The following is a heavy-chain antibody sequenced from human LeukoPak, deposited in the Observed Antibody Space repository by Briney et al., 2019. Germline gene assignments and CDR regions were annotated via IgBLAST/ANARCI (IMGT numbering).Heavy chain of an antibody. D-gene: IGHD3-16*01. CDR1: GVSISSYY. V-gene: IGHV4-59*01. J-gene: IGHJ4*02. Sequence: SGTLSLTCTVSGVSISSYYWSWIRQPPGKGLEWIGYISYSGRTNYNPSLKSRVNISLDTSKNHFSLKLSSVTAADTAIYYCARGERPGCDYWGLGTLVTVSS. CDR3: ARGERPGCDY. CDR2: ISYSGRT.